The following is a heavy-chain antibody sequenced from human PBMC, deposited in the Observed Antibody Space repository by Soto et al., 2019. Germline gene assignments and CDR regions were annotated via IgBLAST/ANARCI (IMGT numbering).Heavy chain of an antibody. CDR2: IIVSNVSP. V-gene: IGHV1-3*01. CDR3: AREPEDGVPGDY. Sequence: QVQLVQSGAEVKEPGASVRVSCKASGYTFTSHTLHWARQAPGQGLEWMGWIIVSNVSPRYAPQFQGRVTFGRDTSATTAYMELSSLTSEDTAVYYCAREPEDGVPGDYWGQGTLVVVSS. CDR1: GYTFTSHT. D-gene: IGHD3-3*01. J-gene: IGHJ4*02.